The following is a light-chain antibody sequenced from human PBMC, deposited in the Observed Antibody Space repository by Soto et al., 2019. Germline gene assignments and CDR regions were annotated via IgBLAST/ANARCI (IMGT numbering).Light chain of an antibody. Sequence: DIQITQSPSFVSASEGARVTIPCRASQTISNFLHWYQQKPGKAPKLLIYAASKLESGVPSRFGGSGSGTDFTLTISSLQPEDFATYYCQQSYRNPRTFGLGTKVDIK. J-gene: IGKJ1*01. CDR2: AAS. V-gene: IGKV1-39*01. CDR3: QQSYRNPRT. CDR1: QTISNF.